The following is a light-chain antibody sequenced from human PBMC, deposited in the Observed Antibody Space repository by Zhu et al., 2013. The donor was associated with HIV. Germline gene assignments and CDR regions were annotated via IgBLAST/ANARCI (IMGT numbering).Light chain of an antibody. CDR2: KAS. V-gene: IGKV1-5*03. CDR1: QSISSW. J-gene: IGKJ1*01. Sequence: DIQMTQSPSTLSASVGDRVTITCRASQSISSWLAWYQQKPGKAPKLLIYKASTLEVGVPSRFSGSGSGTDFTLTINSLQSEDFAVYYCQQYNNWPRTFGQGTKVEIK. CDR3: QQYNNWPRT.